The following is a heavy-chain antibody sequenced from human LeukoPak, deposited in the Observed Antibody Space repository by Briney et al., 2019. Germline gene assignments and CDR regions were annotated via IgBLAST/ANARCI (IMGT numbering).Heavy chain of an antibody. CDR1: GGSISSGTYY. D-gene: IGHD3-16*01. V-gene: IGHV4-61*02. Sequence: PSQTLSLTCTVSGGSISSGTYYWNWVRQPAGKGLEWMGRIYSSGSTNYNPSLKSRITMSVDTSKNQFSLKLSSVTAADTAVYYCATGGGVTSVFANWGQGILVTVSS. CDR3: ATGGGVTSVFAN. J-gene: IGHJ4*02. CDR2: IYSSGST.